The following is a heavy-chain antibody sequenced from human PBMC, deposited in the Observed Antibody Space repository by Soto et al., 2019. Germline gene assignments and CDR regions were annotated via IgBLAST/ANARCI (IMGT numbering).Heavy chain of an antibody. CDR2: IYWDDDK. V-gene: IGHV2-5*02. CDR1: GFSLSTSGVG. Sequence: QITLKESGPTLMKPTQTLTLTCTFSGFSLSTSGVGVGWIRQPPGKALEWLAVIYWDDDKRHSPSLKSRLTITKDTSKNQVVLTMTDMDPVDTATYYCAHRLNGPVRNWGQGTLVTVSS. J-gene: IGHJ4*02. D-gene: IGHD2-2*01. CDR3: AHRLNGPVRN.